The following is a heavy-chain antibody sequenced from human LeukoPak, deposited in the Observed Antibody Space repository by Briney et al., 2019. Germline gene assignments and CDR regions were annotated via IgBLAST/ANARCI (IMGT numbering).Heavy chain of an antibody. CDR3: ARVLYDVLPIYPTQLDS. J-gene: IGHJ4*02. Sequence: ASVKVSCKASGYTFSRYNMNWVRQAPGQGLEWMGWINTNTGHPTYAQDFTGRFVFSLDTSVSTAYLQISSLKAEDTAVYYCARVLYDVLPIYPTQLDSWGQGTLVTVSS. CDR1: GYTFSRYN. CDR2: INTNTGHP. V-gene: IGHV7-4-1*02. D-gene: IGHD3-9*01.